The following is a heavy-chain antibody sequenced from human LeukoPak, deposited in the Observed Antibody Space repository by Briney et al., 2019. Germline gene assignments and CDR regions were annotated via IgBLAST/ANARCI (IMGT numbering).Heavy chain of an antibody. CDR3: ARDRGSGSYYTALDY. D-gene: IGHD3-10*01. CDR2: ISSSSSYI. Sequence: GGSLRLSCAASGFTFSSYSMNWVRQAPGKGLEWVSSISSSSSYIYYAYSVNGRFTISRDNAKNSLYLQMNRLRAEDTAVYSRARDRGSGSYYTALDYWGQGALVTVSS. V-gene: IGHV3-21*01. J-gene: IGHJ4*02. CDR1: GFTFSSYS.